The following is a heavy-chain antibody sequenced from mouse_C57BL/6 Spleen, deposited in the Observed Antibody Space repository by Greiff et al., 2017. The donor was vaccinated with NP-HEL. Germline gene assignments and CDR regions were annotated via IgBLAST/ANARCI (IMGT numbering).Heavy chain of an antibody. CDR2: ISYDGSN. Sequence: DVKLVESGPGLVKPSQSLSLTCSVTGYSITSGYYWNWIRQFPGNKLEWMGYISYDGSNNYNPSLKNRISITRDTSKNQFFLKLNSVTTEDTATYYCARTGYGSSFWYFDVWGTGTTVTVSS. V-gene: IGHV3-6*01. CDR1: GYSITSGYY. CDR3: ARTGYGSSFWYFDV. J-gene: IGHJ1*03. D-gene: IGHD1-1*01.